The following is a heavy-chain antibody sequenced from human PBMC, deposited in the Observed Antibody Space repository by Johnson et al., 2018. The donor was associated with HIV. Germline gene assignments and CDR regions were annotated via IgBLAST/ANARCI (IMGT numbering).Heavy chain of an antibody. D-gene: IGHD3-10*01. CDR3: ARSGYGSGSTHDAFDI. V-gene: IGHV3-66*01. J-gene: IGHJ3*02. CDR1: GFTVSSNY. CDR2: IYSGGST. Sequence: VHLVESGGGVVQPGRSLRLSCAASGFTVSSNYMSWVRQAPGKGLEWVSVIYSGGSTYYADSVKGRFTISRDNSKNTLYLQMNSLRAEDTAVYYCARSGYGSGSTHDAFDIWGQWTMVTVSS.